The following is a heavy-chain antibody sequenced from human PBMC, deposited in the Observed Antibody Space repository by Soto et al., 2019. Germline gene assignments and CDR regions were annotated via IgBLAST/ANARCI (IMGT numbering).Heavy chain of an antibody. CDR3: ASAYCSGGSCSYYYYYGMDV. V-gene: IGHV3-66*01. CDR2: IYSGGST. J-gene: IGHJ6*02. CDR1: GFTVSSNY. Sequence: PGGSLRLSCAASGFTVSSNYMSWVRQAPGKGLEWVSVIYSGGSTYYADSVKGRFTISRDNSKNTLYFQMNSLRAEDMAVYYCASAYCSGGSCSYYYYYGMDVWGQGTTVTVSS. D-gene: IGHD2-15*01.